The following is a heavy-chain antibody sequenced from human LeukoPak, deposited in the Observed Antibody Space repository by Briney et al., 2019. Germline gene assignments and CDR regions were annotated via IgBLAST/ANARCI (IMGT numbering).Heavy chain of an antibody. CDR3: ARGNTAMVN. Sequence: SETLSLTCTVSGYSISSGYYWGWIRQPPGKGLEWIGSIYHSGSTYYNPSLKSRVTISVDTSKNQFSLKLSSVTAADTAVYYCARGNTAMVNWGQGTLVTVSS. D-gene: IGHD5-18*01. J-gene: IGHJ4*02. V-gene: IGHV4-38-2*02. CDR1: GYSISSGYY. CDR2: IYHSGST.